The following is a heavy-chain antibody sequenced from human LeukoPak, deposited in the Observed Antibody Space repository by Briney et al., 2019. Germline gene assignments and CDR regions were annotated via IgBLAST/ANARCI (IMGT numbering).Heavy chain of an antibody. D-gene: IGHD2-15*01. CDR2: IYSGGST. CDR1: GFTVSSNY. CDR3: ARDGYCSGGSCYNYYYYGMDV. J-gene: IGHJ6*02. Sequence: GGSLRLFCAASGFTVSSNYMSWVRQAPGKGLEWVSVIYSGGSTYYADSVKGRFTISRDNSKNTLYLQMNSLRAEDTAVYYCARDGYCSGGSCYNYYYYGMDVWGQGTTVTVSS. V-gene: IGHV3-53*01.